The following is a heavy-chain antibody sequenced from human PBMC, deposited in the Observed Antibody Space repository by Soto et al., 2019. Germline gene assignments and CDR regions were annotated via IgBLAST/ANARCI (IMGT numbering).Heavy chain of an antibody. CDR2: ISGDGGST. V-gene: IGHV3-43*02. D-gene: IGHD3-22*01. J-gene: IGHJ4*02. CDR1: GFTFSGYA. CDR3: AKDFTCYYDCSGYFDY. Sequence: GGSLRLSCAASGFTFSGYAMHWVRQAPGKGLEWVSLISGDGGSTYYADSVKGRFTISRDNSKNSLYLQMNSLRNEDTALYYCAKDFTCYYDCSGYFDYWGQGTLVTVSS.